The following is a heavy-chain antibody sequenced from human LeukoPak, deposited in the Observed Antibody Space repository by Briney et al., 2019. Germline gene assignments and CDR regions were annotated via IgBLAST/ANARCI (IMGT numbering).Heavy chain of an antibody. CDR3: ARESGSGSYYNARREWFDP. J-gene: IGHJ5*02. Sequence: SETLSLTCAVYGGSFSGYYWSWIRQPPGKGLEWIGEINHSGSTNYNPSLKSRVTISVDKSKNQFSLKLSSVTAADTAVYYCARESGSGSYYNARREWFDPWGQGTLVTVSS. CDR2: INHSGST. D-gene: IGHD3-10*01. V-gene: IGHV4-34*01. CDR1: GGSFSGYY.